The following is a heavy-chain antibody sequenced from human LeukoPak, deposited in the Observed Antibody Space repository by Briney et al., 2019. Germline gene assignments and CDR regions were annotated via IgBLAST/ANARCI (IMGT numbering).Heavy chain of an antibody. CDR3: ARGVPSGDFDY. CDR2: ISYDGSNK. D-gene: IGHD7-27*01. J-gene: IGHJ4*02. CDR1: GFTFSSYA. Sequence: GGSLRLSCAASGFTFSSYAMHWVRQAPGKGLEWVAVISYDGSNKYYADSVKGRFTISRDNSKNTLYLQMNSLRAEDTAVYYCARGVPSGDFDYWGQGTLVTVSS. V-gene: IGHV3-30*04.